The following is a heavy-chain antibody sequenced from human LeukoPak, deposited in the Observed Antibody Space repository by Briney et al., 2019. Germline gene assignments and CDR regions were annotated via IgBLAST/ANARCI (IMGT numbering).Heavy chain of an antibody. Sequence: GGSLRLSCAVSGFXFSNAWMSWVRQAPGKGLEWVGRIKSKTDGGTTDYAAPVKGRFTISRDDSKSTLYLQMNSLTTEDTAVYYCTSMYYDFWSGYHLPDYWGQGTLITVSS. D-gene: IGHD3-3*01. V-gene: IGHV3-15*01. J-gene: IGHJ4*02. CDR3: TSMYYDFWSGYHLPDY. CDR1: GFXFSNAW. CDR2: IKSKTDGGTT.